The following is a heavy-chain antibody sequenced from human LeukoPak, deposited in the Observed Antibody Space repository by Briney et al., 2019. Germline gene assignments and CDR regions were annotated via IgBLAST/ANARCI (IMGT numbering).Heavy chain of an antibody. CDR2: FDPEDGET. D-gene: IGHD2-2*01. Sequence: APVKVSCKVSGYTLTELSMHWVRQAPGKGLEWMGGFDPEDGETIYAQKFQGRVTMTEDKSTDTAYMELSSLRSEDTAVYYCATVWVPAAMGKRDLDYWGQGTLVTVSS. CDR3: ATVWVPAAMGKRDLDY. CDR1: GYTLTELS. J-gene: IGHJ4*02. V-gene: IGHV1-24*01.